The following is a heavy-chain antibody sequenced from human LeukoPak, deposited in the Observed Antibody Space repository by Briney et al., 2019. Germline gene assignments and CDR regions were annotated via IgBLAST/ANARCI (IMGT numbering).Heavy chain of an antibody. V-gene: IGHV1-8*01. CDR2: MNPSSGNT. CDR3: ARGAVSRDCSGGSCYHFDI. D-gene: IGHD2-15*01. J-gene: IGHJ3*02. CDR1: GYTFTSD. Sequence: ASVKVSCKASGYTFTSDINWVRQATGQGLEWMGWMNPSSGNTDCAPKFQGRVTMTRDISIRTAYMELSSLRSEDTAVYYCARGAVSRDCSGGSCYHFDIWGQGTMVTVSS.